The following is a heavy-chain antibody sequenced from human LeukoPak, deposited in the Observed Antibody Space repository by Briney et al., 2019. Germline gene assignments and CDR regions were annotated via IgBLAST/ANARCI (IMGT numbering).Heavy chain of an antibody. J-gene: IGHJ5*02. CDR1: GFIFNNYD. D-gene: IGHD2-15*01. V-gene: IGHV3-30*03. CDR2: ISRDGKRQ. CDR3: ARDGSEWSRDL. Sequence: PGRSLRLSCATSGFIFNNYDRHWVRQAPGKGLEWLATISRDGKRQFYADSVKGRFTISRDDSRNTLFLQMNSLRPEDTAVYYCARDGSEWSRDLWGQGTLVTVSS.